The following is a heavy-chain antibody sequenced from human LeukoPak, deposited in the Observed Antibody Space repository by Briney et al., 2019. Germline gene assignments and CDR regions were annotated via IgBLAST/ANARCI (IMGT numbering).Heavy chain of an antibody. Sequence: SETLSLTCTVSGGSISSSSYYWGWIRQPPGKGLEWIGSIYYSGSTYYNPSLKSRVTISVDTSKNQFSLKLSSVTAADTAVYYCARDPSGYFNYWGQGTLATVSS. CDR3: ARDPSGYFNY. D-gene: IGHD3-22*01. CDR2: IYYSGST. CDR1: GGSISSSSYY. J-gene: IGHJ4*02. V-gene: IGHV4-39*02.